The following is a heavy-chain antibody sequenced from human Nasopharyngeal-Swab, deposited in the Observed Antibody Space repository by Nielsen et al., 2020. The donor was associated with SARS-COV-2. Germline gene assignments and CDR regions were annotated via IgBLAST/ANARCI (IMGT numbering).Heavy chain of an antibody. J-gene: IGHJ6*03. CDR3: ARARRTDIVVVPAAPRGYYMDV. D-gene: IGHD2-2*01. CDR1: GDSVSSNSAA. CDR2: TYYRSKWYN. Sequence: SQTLSLTCAISGDSVSSNSAAWNWLKQSPSRGLEWLGRTYYRSKWYNDYAVSVKSRITINPDTSKNQFSLRLNSVTPEDTAVYYCARARRTDIVVVPAAPRGYYMDVWGKGTTVTVSS. V-gene: IGHV6-1*01.